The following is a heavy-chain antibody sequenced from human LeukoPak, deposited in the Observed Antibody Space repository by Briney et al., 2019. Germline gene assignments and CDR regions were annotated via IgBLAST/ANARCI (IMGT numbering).Heavy chain of an antibody. V-gene: IGHV3-66*01. CDR3: VRVRYSGSWFPVPNFDC. D-gene: IGHD1-26*01. Sequence: GGSLRLSCAASGVTVSGSYMSWVRQAPGKGLEWVSVIYTSGDTYYADSVKGRFTISRDSSKNNLYLQMNTLRTEDTAVYYCVRVRYSGSWFPVPNFDCWGQGTLVTVSS. J-gene: IGHJ4*02. CDR2: IYTSGDT. CDR1: GVTVSGSY.